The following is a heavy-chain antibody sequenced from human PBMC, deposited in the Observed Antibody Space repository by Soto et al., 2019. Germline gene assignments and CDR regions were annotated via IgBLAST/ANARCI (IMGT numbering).Heavy chain of an antibody. Sequence: PGESMKISSKGSGYNFVSYWIGWVRQVPGKGLEWMGIIYPDDSDTRYSPSFQGQVTISADKSISTAYLQWSSLKASDTAIYYCARHVCISNYCYAQPWGQGTLVTVSS. D-gene: IGHD2-2*01. CDR1: GYNFVSYW. V-gene: IGHV5-51*01. J-gene: IGHJ1*01. CDR2: IYPDDSDT. CDR3: ARHVCISNYCYAQP.